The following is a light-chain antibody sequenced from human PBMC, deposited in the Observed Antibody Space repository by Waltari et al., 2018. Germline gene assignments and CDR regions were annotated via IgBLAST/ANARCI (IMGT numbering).Light chain of an antibody. CDR3: SSHTSTVPHV. CDR2: EVS. CDR1: SNDVGGSGY. J-gene: IGLJ1*01. Sequence: QSALTQPAFVSGSPGQSITISCTGTSNDVGGSGYVSWYQQYPGKAPQLVIYEVSYRASGISTRVAGSKSGNTASLTISGLQAEDEADYYCSSHTSTVPHVFGTGTRVTVV. V-gene: IGLV2-14*01.